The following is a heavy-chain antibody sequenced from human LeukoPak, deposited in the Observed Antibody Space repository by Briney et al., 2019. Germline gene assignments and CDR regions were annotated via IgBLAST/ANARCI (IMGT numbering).Heavy chain of an antibody. V-gene: IGHV1-2*02. Sequence: GASVKVSCKASGYTFTGYYMHWVRQAPGQGLEWMGWINPNSGGTNYAQKFQGRVTMTRDTSISTAYMELSRLRSDDTAVYYCARGGALRYFDWLLNYWGQGTLVTVSS. CDR1: GYTFTGYY. D-gene: IGHD3-9*01. CDR2: INPNSGGT. J-gene: IGHJ4*02. CDR3: ARGGALRYFDWLLNY.